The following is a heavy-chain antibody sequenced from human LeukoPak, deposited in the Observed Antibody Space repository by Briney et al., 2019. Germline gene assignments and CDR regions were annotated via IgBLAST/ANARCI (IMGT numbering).Heavy chain of an antibody. CDR1: GYSISSGYY. V-gene: IGHV4-38-2*02. D-gene: IGHD3-10*01. CDR3: ARGRRRGTMVQH. CDR2: IYYSGST. Sequence: SETLSLTCTVSGYSISSGYYWGWIRQSPGKGLEWIGSIYYSGSTHYNPSLKSRVTISVDTSKNQFSLKLSSVTAADTAVYYCARGRRRGTMVQHWGQGTLVTVSS. J-gene: IGHJ1*01.